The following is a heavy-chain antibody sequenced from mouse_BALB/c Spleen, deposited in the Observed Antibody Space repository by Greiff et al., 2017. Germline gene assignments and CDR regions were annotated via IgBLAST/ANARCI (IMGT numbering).Heavy chain of an antibody. V-gene: IGHV2-9*02. Sequence: VQLQESGPGLVAPSQSLSITCTVSGFSLTSYGVHWVRQPPGKGLEWLGVIWAGGSTNYNSALMSRLSISKDNSKSQVFLKMNSLQTDDTAMYYCARGRYDEGYYAMDYWGQGTSVTVSS. CDR3: ARGRYDEGYYAMDY. CDR2: IWAGGST. D-gene: IGHD2-14*01. CDR1: GFSLTSYG. J-gene: IGHJ4*01.